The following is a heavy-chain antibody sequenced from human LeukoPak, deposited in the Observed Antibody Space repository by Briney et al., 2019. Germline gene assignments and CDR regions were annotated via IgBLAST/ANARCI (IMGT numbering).Heavy chain of an antibody. CDR1: GGSISSYY. Sequence: SETLSLICTVSGGSISSYYWSWIRQPAGKGLEWIGRVYNSGSTNYSPSLKSRVTMSIDTSKNQFSLRLSSVTAADTAVYYCARDPRPDGFDIWGQGTMVTVSS. J-gene: IGHJ3*02. CDR2: VYNSGST. V-gene: IGHV4-4*07. CDR3: ARDPRPDGFDI.